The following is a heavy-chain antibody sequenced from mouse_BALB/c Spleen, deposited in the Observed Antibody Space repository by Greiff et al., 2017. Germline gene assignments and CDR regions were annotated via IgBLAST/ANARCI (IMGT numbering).Heavy chain of an antibody. CDR1: GFNIKDTY. Sequence: EVQLQQSGAELVKPGASVKLSCTASGFNIKDTYMHWVKQRPEQGLEWIGRIDPANGNTKYDPKFQGKATITADTSSNTAYLQLSSLTSEDTAVYYCASDGDYGSSYRYFDVWGAGTTVTVSS. J-gene: IGHJ1*01. CDR2: IDPANGNT. CDR3: ASDGDYGSSYRYFDV. D-gene: IGHD1-1*01. V-gene: IGHV14-3*02.